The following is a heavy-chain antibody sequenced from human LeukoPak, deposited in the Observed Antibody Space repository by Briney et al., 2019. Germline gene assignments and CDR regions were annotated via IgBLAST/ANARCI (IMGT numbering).Heavy chain of an antibody. V-gene: IGHV4-4*07. CDR1: GGSISSYY. CDR3: ASTPSPHYGLTPPAGDFDY. CDR2: IYTSGST. D-gene: IGHD3-16*01. Sequence: PSETLSLTCTVSGGSISSYYWSWIRQPAGKGLEGIGRIYTSGSTNYNPSLKSRVTISVDKSKNQFSLKLSSVTAADTAVYYCASTPSPHYGLTPPAGDFDYWGLGILVTVSS. J-gene: IGHJ4*02.